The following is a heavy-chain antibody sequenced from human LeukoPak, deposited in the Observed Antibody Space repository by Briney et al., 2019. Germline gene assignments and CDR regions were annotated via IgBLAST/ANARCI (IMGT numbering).Heavy chain of an antibody. CDR1: GGSVSSYY. Sequence: SETLSLTCTVSGGSVSSYYWSWIRQPPGKGLEWIGYIYYSGSTNYNPSLKSRVTISVDTSKNQFSLKLSSVTAADTAVCYCARHVNYYYGMDVWGQGTTVTVSS. V-gene: IGHV4-59*08. CDR2: IYYSGST. J-gene: IGHJ6*02. CDR3: ARHVNYYYGMDV.